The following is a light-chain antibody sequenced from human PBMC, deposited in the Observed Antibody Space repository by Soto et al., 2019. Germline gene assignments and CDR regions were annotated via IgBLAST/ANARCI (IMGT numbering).Light chain of an antibody. CDR3: QQYISWPWGT. J-gene: IGKJ1*01. CDR1: QSVSSS. Sequence: EIVMTQSPATLSVSPGERATLSCRASQSVSSSLAWYQQRPGQAPRLLIYGASTRATGIPVRFSGSGSGTDVTLTIISLQSEDFAVYYCQQYISWPWGTFGLGTKVEIK. CDR2: GAS. V-gene: IGKV3-15*01.